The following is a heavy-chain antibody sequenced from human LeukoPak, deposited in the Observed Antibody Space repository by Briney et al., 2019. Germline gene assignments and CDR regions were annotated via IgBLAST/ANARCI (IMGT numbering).Heavy chain of an antibody. J-gene: IGHJ5*02. CDR3: ARDRYTMVRGVIITYWFDP. CDR1: GLTFSSYG. D-gene: IGHD3-10*01. Sequence: GGFLRLSCAASGLTFSSYGMHWVRQAPGKGLEWVAVISYDGSNKYYADSVKGRFTISRDNSKNTLYLQMNSLRAEDTAVYYCARDRYTMVRGVIITYWFDPWGQGILVTVSS. CDR2: ISYDGSNK. V-gene: IGHV3-30*03.